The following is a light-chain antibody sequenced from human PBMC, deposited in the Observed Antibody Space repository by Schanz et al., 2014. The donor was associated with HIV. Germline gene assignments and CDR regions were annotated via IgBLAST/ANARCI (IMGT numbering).Light chain of an antibody. Sequence: QSALTQPPSASGSPGQSVTISCTGTSSDVGDYNYVSWYQQHPGKAPKLMIYEVSKRPSGVPDRFSGSKSGTSASLAITGLQAEDEADYYCQSYDSGLSGILFGGGTKLTVL. J-gene: IGLJ2*01. CDR1: SSDVGDYNY. CDR2: EVS. V-gene: IGLV2-8*01. CDR3: QSYDSGLSGIL.